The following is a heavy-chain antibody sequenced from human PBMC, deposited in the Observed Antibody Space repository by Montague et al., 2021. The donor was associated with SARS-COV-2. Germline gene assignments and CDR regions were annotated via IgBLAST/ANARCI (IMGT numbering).Heavy chain of an antibody. CDR2: IYYSGST. CDR3: ARVGRQQLVRLSGMDV. D-gene: IGHD6-13*01. J-gene: IGHJ6*02. Sequence: SETLSLTCTVSGGSISSSSYYWGWIRQPPGKGLEWIGSIYYSGSTYYNPSLKSRVTISVDTSKNQFSLKLSYVTAADTAVYYCARVGRQQLVRLSGMDVGGQGTTVTGSS. CDR1: GGSISSSSYY. V-gene: IGHV4-39*07.